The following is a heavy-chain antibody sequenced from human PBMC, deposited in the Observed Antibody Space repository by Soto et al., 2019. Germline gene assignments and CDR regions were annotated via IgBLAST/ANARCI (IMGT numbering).Heavy chain of an antibody. CDR3: ANHSRPSEK. V-gene: IGHV3-23*01. J-gene: IGHJ1*01. D-gene: IGHD6-13*01. Sequence: WGPRRLSCAACGFKFSNYAMSWVRQGPGKGLEWVPLISATVTSTYCADSVKGRFTISGDNSKRTLFLQMDSLSPEDTAVYYCANHSRPSEKWGQGTLF. CDR2: ISATVTST. CDR1: GFKFSNYA.